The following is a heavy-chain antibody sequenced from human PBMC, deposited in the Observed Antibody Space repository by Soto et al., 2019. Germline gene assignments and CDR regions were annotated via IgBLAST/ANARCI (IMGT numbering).Heavy chain of an antibody. D-gene: IGHD5-18*01. V-gene: IGHV3-23*01. CDR3: AKSGHARGYSYGYGMDV. CDR2: ISGSGGST. CDR1: GFTFSSYA. Sequence: PGGSLRLSCAASGFTFSSYAMSWVRQAPGKGLEWVSAISGSGGSTYYADSVKGRFTISRDNSKNTLYLQMNSLRAEDTAVYYCAKSGHARGYSYGYGMDVWGQGTTVTSP. J-gene: IGHJ6*02.